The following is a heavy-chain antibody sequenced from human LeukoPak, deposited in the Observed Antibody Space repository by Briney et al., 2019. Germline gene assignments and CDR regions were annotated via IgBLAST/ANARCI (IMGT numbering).Heavy chain of an antibody. V-gene: IGHV1-2*02. CDR1: GYTXTVYH. CDR3: GLVTSGNWWFDP. J-gene: IGHJ5*02. D-gene: IGHD2-21*02. CDR2: INPNSGAT. Sequence: GASVKVSCKTSGYTXTVYHMHGVRQAPGQGLEWMGWINPNSGATNCAQNLQGRVTMTSDTSISTAYMELSSLTSDDTAVYYCGLVTSGNWWFDPWGQGTLVTVSS.